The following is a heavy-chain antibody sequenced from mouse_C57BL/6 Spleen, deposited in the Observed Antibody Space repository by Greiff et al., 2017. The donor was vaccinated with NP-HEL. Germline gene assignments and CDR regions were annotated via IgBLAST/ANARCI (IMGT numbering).Heavy chain of an antibody. CDR2: ISSGGSYT. CDR3: ASEPFAY. Sequence: EVMLVESGGDLVKPGGSLKLSCAASGFTFSSYGMSWVRQTPDKRLEWVATISSGGSYTYYPDSVKGRFTISRDNAKNTLYLQMSSLKSEDTAMYYCASEPFAYWGQGTLVTVSA. V-gene: IGHV5-6*02. CDR1: GFTFSSYG. J-gene: IGHJ3*01.